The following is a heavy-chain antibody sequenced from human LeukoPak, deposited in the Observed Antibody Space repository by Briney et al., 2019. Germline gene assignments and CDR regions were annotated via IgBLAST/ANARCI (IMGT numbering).Heavy chain of an antibody. J-gene: IGHJ4*02. CDR3: ANMEWELPSDY. D-gene: IGHD1-26*01. Sequence: PGGSLRLSCAASGFTLRSYGMHWVRQAPGKGLEWVSVISYDGSTKYYADSVKGRFTISRDNSKNTLYLQMNSLRADDTAVYYCANMEWELPSDYWGQRTLVTVSS. CDR2: ISYDGSTK. CDR1: GFTLRSYG. V-gene: IGHV3-30*18.